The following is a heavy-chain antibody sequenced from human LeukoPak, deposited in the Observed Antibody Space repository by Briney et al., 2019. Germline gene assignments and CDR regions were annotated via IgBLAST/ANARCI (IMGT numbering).Heavy chain of an antibody. CDR2: IWYDGSSE. CDR1: GFTFSSYW. CDR3: ARDSYDILTGYYSGPDY. D-gene: IGHD3-9*01. Sequence: GGSLRLSCAASGFTFSSYWMSWVRQAPGKGLEWVALIWYDGSSEYYVDSVKGRFTISRDNSKNTLYLQINSLKAEDTAVYYCARDSYDILTGYYSGPDYWGQGTLVTVSS. V-gene: IGHV3-33*08. J-gene: IGHJ4*02.